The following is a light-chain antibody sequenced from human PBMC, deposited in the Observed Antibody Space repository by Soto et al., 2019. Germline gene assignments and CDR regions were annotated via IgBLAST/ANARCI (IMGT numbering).Light chain of an antibody. CDR3: QQYGSSPIT. CDR1: QSVSSN. V-gene: IGKV3-15*01. J-gene: IGKJ5*01. CDR2: GAS. Sequence: EIVMTQSPATLSVSPGERASLSCSASQSVSSNLAWYQQKPGQAPRLLIYGASTRATGIPARFSGSGSGTEFTLTISSLQSEDFAVYYCQQYGSSPITXGQGTRLEIK.